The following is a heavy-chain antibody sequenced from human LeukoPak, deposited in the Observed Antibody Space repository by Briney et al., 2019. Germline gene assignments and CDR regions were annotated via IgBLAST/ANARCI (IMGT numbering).Heavy chain of an antibody. V-gene: IGHV3-48*01. J-gene: IGHJ5*02. CDR1: GFTFSSYS. CDR3: ASLIVVVIANNWFDP. Sequence: GSLRLSCAASGFTFSSYSMNWVRQAPGKGLEWVSYISSSSSTIYYADSVKGRFTISRDNAKNSLYLQMNSLRAEDTAVYYCASLIVVVIANNWFDPWGQGTLVTVSS. CDR2: ISSSSSTI. D-gene: IGHD2-21*01.